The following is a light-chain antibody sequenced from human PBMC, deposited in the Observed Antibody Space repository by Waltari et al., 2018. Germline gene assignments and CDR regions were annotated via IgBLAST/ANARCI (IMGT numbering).Light chain of an antibody. CDR3: QQRSNWPLT. J-gene: IGKJ4*02. V-gene: IGKV3-11*01. CDR1: QSVSTY. Sequence: IALTQSPATLSLSPGDRATLSCRASQSVSTYLAWYQQKPAQAPRLLIYDASNRATGIPARFSGSGSGTDFTLTISSLEPEDFAIYYCQQRSNWPLTFGGGTKVEIK. CDR2: DAS.